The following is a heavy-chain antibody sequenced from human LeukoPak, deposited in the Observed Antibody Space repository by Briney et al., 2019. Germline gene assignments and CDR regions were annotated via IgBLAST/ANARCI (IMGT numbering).Heavy chain of an antibody. CDR3: SGSFGELTFFDY. V-gene: IGHV3-49*04. CDR1: GFTFGDYG. Sequence: GGSLRLSCTTCGFTFGDYGMSWVRQAPGKGLEWVGFIRSKTYGGTTEYAASVKGRFIISRDDSKSIAYLQMNSLKAEDTAVYYCSGSFGELTFFDYWGQGTLVTVSS. J-gene: IGHJ4*02. CDR2: IRSKTYGGTT. D-gene: IGHD3-10*01.